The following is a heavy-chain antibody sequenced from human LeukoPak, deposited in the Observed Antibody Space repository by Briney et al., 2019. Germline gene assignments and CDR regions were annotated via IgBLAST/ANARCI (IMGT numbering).Heavy chain of an antibody. V-gene: IGHV1-18*01. J-gene: IGHJ4*02. Sequence: GASVKVSCKASGYTFTSYGLSWVRQAPGQGLEWMGWISADNGNTNYAQKLQGRVTLTTDTSTSTAYMELRSLRSDHTAVYYCARAAYSGRSPYYFDYWGQGTLVTVSS. CDR2: ISADNGNT. CDR3: ARAAYSGRSPYYFDY. D-gene: IGHD1-26*01. CDR1: GYTFTSYG.